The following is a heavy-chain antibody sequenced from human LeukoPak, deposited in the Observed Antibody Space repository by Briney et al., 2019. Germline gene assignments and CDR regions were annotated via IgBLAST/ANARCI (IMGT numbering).Heavy chain of an antibody. CDR1: GYTLTELS. CDR3: ATEGSGSYYYYMDV. D-gene: IGHD6-19*01. CDR2: FDPEDGET. V-gene: IGHV1-24*01. J-gene: IGHJ6*03. Sequence: ASVKVSCKVSGYTLTELSMHWVRQAPGKGLEWMGGFDPEDGETIYAQKFQGRVTITEDTSTGTAYMELSSLRSEDTAVYYCATEGSGSYYYYMDVWGKGTTVTVSS.